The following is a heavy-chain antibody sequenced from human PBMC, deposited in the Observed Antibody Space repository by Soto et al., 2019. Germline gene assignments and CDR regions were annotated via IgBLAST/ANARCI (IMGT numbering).Heavy chain of an antibody. CDR3: AREGGYSYGFDY. CDR2: TYYRSKWYN. V-gene: IGHV6-1*01. CDR1: GDSVSTNSAT. Sequence: PSQTLSLTCAISGDSVSTNSATWDWIRQSPSRGLEWLGRTYYRSKWYNDYAVSVKGRITINPDTSNNQLSLQLNSVTPDDTAVYYCAREGGYSYGFDYWGQGTLVTVSS. D-gene: IGHD5-18*01. J-gene: IGHJ4*02.